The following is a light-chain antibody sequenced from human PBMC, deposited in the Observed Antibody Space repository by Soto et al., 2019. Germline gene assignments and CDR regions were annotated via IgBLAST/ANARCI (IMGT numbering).Light chain of an antibody. CDR1: QTISNY. CDR3: QQSFSSLLS. CDR2: DAS. Sequence: DIPMTQSPSSLSASLGDRVTIACRASQTISNYVTWYQQKPGKAPKALISDASILQSGVPSRFSGSGSGTDFTLIISSLQPEDVATYYCQQSFSSLLSFGGGTQVEIK. J-gene: IGKJ4*01. V-gene: IGKV1-39*01.